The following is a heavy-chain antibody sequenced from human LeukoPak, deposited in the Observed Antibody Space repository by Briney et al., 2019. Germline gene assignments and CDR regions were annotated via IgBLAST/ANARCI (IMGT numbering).Heavy chain of an antibody. CDR2: ISGSGGST. V-gene: IGHV3-23*01. CDR3: AKDAPRGYGPYYYYGMDV. D-gene: IGHD5-18*01. Sequence: GGSPRLSCAASGFTFSSYAMSWVRQAPGKGLEWVSAISGSGGSTYYADSVKGRFTISRDNSKNTLYLQMNSLRAEDTAVYYCAKDAPRGYGPYYYYGMDVWGQGTTVTVSS. CDR1: GFTFSSYA. J-gene: IGHJ6*02.